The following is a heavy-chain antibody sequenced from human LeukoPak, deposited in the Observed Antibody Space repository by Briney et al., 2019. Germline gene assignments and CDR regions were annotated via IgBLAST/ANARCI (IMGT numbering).Heavy chain of an antibody. V-gene: IGHV3-7*04. CDR3: ARGRYLYK. Sequence: QPGGSLRLSCAASVTFSSYWMNWVRQAPGKGLEWVANIKPDGSEKYYVDSVKGRFTISRDNAKNSLYLQMNSLRAEDTAVYYCARGRYLYKWGQGILVTVSS. CDR1: VTFSSYW. CDR2: IKPDGSEK. D-gene: IGHD3-9*01. J-gene: IGHJ4*02.